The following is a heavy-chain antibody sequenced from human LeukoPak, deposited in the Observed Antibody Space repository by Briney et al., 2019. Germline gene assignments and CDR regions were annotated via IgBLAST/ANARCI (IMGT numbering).Heavy chain of an antibody. CDR1: GFSLSDYW. D-gene: IGHD6-13*01. Sequence: GGSLRLSCAGSGFSLSDYWMTWVRQAPGKGLEWVANINQDGSGKYYVDSVKGRFTISRDNSKNSLYLQMNSLRTEDTALYYCAKDRDIASYFDYWGQGTLVTVSS. CDR3: AKDRDIASYFDY. J-gene: IGHJ4*02. CDR2: INQDGSGK. V-gene: IGHV3-7*03.